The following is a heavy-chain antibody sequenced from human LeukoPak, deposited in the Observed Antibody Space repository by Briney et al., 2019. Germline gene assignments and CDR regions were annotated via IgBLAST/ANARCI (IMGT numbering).Heavy chain of an antibody. CDR1: GFTFSSYA. V-gene: IGHV3-30-3*01. J-gene: IGHJ4*02. CDR3: ARWGSPYYDFWSGYYFVDY. CDR2: ISYDGSNK. D-gene: IGHD3-3*01. Sequence: GGSLRLTCAASGFTFSSYAMHWVRQAPGKGLEWVAVISYDGSNKYYADSVKGRFTISRDNSKNTLYLQMNSLRAEDTAVYYCARWGSPYYDFWSGYYFVDYWGQGILVTVSS.